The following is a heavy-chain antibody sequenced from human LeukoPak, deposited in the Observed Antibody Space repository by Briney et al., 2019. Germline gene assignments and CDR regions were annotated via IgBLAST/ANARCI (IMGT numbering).Heavy chain of an antibody. J-gene: IGHJ5*02. CDR3: AGQGGYAWSWFDP. CDR2: ISPYNGNT. Sequence: ASVKVSCKASGYTFTNYGISWVRQAPGQGLEWMGWISPYNGNTKYAQKFQGRVIMTTDTSTTTVYMELRSLTSDDTAVYYCAGQGGYAWSWFDPWGQGTLVTVSS. CDR1: GYTFTNYG. V-gene: IGHV1-18*01. D-gene: IGHD3-3*01.